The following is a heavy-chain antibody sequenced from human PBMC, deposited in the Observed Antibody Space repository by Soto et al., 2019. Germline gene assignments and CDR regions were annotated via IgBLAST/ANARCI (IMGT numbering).Heavy chain of an antibody. CDR3: ARGRDTYYDVWSGYYPVWFDP. D-gene: IGHD3-3*01. CDR2: IYYSGST. CDR1: GGSISSYY. Sequence: KLPETLSRTCTVSGGSISSYYWSWIRQPPGKGLEWIGYIYYSGSTNYNPSLKSRVTISVDTSKNQFSLKLSSVTAADTAVYYCARGRDTYYDVWSGYYPVWFDPWGQGTLVTVSS. V-gene: IGHV4-59*01. J-gene: IGHJ5*02.